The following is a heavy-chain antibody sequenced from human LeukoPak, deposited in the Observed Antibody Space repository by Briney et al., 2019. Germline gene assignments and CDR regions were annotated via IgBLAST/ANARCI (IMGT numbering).Heavy chain of an antibody. CDR1: GYTFTSYY. Sequence: ASVKVSCKASGYTFTSYYMHWVRQAPGQGLEWMGIINPSGGSTSYAQKFQGRVTMTRDTSTSTVYMELSSLRSEDTAVYYCARYQSMGYDSSGYYYQHWGQGTLVSVSA. J-gene: IGHJ1*01. D-gene: IGHD3-22*01. CDR2: INPSGGST. CDR3: ARYQSMGYDSSGYYYQH. V-gene: IGHV1-46*01.